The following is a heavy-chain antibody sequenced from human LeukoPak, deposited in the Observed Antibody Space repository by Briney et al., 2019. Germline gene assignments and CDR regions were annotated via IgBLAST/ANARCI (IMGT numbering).Heavy chain of an antibody. CDR1: GGSISSSSYY. V-gene: IGHV4-39*01. D-gene: IGHD2-2*02. CDR3: ARRRPYLVYFDY. CDR2: IYYSGST. J-gene: IGHJ4*02. Sequence: SETLSLTCTVSGGSISSSSYYWGWIRQPPGKGLEWIGSIYYSGSTYYNPSLKSRVTISVDTSKNQFSLKLSSVTAADTAVYYCARRRPYLVYFDYWGQGTLVTVSS.